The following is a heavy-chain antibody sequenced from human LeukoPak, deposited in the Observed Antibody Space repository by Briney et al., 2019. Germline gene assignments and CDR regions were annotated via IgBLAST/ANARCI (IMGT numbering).Heavy chain of an antibody. Sequence: PGGALRLSCAASGFTVSRNYMNWVRQAPGKGVEGVSLIYSGGSTYYADSVKGRFTLSRDNSKNTLYLQMNSLRAEDTAVCYCAKGPSIAARPGYFDLWGRGTLVTVSS. CDR1: GFTVSRNY. D-gene: IGHD6-6*01. J-gene: IGHJ2*01. V-gene: IGHV3-53*01. CDR3: AKGPSIAARPGYFDL. CDR2: IYSGGST.